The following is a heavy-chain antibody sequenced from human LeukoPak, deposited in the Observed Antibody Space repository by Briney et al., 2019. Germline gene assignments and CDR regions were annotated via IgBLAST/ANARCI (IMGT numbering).Heavy chain of an antibody. V-gene: IGHV3-33*08. J-gene: IGHJ3*01. CDR2: IWYDGSNK. CDR3: ARQSSATIVSAFAF. D-gene: IGHD2-15*01. CDR1: GFIFSSYA. Sequence: GGSLRLSCAASGFIFSSYAMSWVRQAPGKGLEWVAVIWYDGSNKYYADSVKGRFTISRDNSKNTLYLQMNSLRAEDTAVYYCARQSSATIVSAFAFWGQGTMVTVSS.